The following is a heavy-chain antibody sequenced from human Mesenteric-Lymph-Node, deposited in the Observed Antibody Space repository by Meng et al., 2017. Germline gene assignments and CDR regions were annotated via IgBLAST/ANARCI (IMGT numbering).Heavy chain of an antibody. D-gene: IGHD1-26*01. CDR1: GFTFDDYA. Sequence: GESLKISCAASGFTFDDYAMHWVRQAPGKGPEWISLVSNTGTATKYADSVKGRFTISRDSAKNSVFLQMDSLTVDDTAVYYCAKNVWIAGAAYDPFDEWGQGTMVTVSS. CDR2: VSNTGTAT. V-gene: IGHV3-48*03. CDR3: AKNVWIAGAAYDPFDE. J-gene: IGHJ3*01.